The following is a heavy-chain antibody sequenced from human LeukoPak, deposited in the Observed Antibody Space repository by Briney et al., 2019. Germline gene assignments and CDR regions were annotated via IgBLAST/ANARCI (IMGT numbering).Heavy chain of an antibody. D-gene: IGHD6-13*01. J-gene: IGHJ4*02. V-gene: IGHV4-34*01. CDR2: INHSGST. CDR1: GGSFSGYY. Sequence: PSETLSLTCAVYGGSFSGYYWSWIRQPPGKGLEWIGEINHSGSTNYNPSLKSRVTISVDTSKNQFSLKLSSVTAADTAVYYCARGDSSSWLGDYWGQGTLVTVSS. CDR3: ARGDSSSWLGDY.